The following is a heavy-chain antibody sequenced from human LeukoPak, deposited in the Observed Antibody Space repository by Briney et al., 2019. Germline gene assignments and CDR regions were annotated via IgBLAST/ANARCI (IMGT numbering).Heavy chain of an antibody. V-gene: IGHV1-8*01. Sequence: ASVKVSCKASGYTFTSYDINWVRQATGQGLEWMGWMNPNSGKTGYAQKFQGRVTMTRNTSISTAYMELSSLRSEDTAGYYCARVNIVATNSYYYYYGMDVWGQGTTVTVSS. J-gene: IGHJ6*02. CDR3: ARVNIVATNSYYYYYGMDV. CDR1: GYTFTSYD. D-gene: IGHD5-12*01. CDR2: MNPNSGKT.